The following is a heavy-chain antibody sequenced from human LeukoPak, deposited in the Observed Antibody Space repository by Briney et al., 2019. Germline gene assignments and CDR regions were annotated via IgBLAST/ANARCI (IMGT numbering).Heavy chain of an antibody. CDR2: INHSGST. D-gene: IGHD6-13*01. CDR1: GGSFSGYY. CDR3: ARARPKMWYSSSRGSNDY. Sequence: SETLSLTCAVYGGSFSGYYWSWIRQPPGKGLEWIGEINHSGSTNYNPSLKSRVTISVDTSKNQFSLKLSSVTAADTAVYYCARARPKMWYSSSRGSNDYWGQGTLVTVSS. V-gene: IGHV4-34*01. J-gene: IGHJ4*02.